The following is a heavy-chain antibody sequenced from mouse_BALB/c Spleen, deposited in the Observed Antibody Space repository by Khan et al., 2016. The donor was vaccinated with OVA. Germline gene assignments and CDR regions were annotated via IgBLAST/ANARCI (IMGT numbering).Heavy chain of an antibody. CDR3: TTHRYYALDY. Sequence: QVQLQQSGPELVKPGASVRISCKATGYTFTSYYIHWVKQRPGQGLEWIGWIYPGNVNTKYNEKFKGKATLTADKSSSTVYMQLSSLTSEDSAVYFCTTHRYYALDYWGQGTSVTVSS. CDR2: IYPGNVNT. CDR1: GYTFTSYY. J-gene: IGHJ4*01. D-gene: IGHD1-1*01. V-gene: IGHV1S56*01.